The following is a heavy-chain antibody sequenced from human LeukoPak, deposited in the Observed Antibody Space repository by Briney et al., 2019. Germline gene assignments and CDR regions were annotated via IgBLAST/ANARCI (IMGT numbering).Heavy chain of an antibody. CDR1: GGSISSGSYY. Sequence: SETLSLTCTVSGGSISSGSYYWSWIRQPAGKGLEWIGRIYTSGSTNYNPSLKSRVTISVDTSKNQFSLKLSSVTAADTAVYCCARVTYYYGSGSFYYHMDVWGKGTTVTVSS. CDR2: IYTSGST. D-gene: IGHD3-10*01. V-gene: IGHV4-61*02. CDR3: ARVTYYYGSGSFYYHMDV. J-gene: IGHJ6*03.